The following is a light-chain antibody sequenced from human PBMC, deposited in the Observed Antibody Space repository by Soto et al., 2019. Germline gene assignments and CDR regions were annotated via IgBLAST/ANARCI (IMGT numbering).Light chain of an antibody. Sequence: DIQMTQSPSTLSVSVGDRVTITCRASQSISSWLAWYQQKPGKAPKLLIYDASSLESGVPSRFSGSGSGTEFTLTISSLQPDDFANYYCQHYNSYWTLGQGTKVDLK. CDR3: QHYNSYWT. CDR1: QSISSW. CDR2: DAS. V-gene: IGKV1-5*01. J-gene: IGKJ1*01.